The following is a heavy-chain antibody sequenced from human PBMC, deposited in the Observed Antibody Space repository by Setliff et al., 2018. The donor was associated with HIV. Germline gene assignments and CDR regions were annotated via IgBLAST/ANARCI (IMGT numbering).Heavy chain of an antibody. CDR1: GFTFRNYD. V-gene: IGHV3-48*03. Sequence: GGSLRLSCAASGFTFRNYDMNWVRQAPGKGLEWVSFISVSGFTIHYADSVQGRFTISRDNANNSLYLQIHSLTAEDTAVYYCAIEDGCGGHYHSWGQGTLVTVSS. CDR2: ISVSGFTI. D-gene: IGHD2-21*01. CDR3: AIEDGCGGHYHS. J-gene: IGHJ4*02.